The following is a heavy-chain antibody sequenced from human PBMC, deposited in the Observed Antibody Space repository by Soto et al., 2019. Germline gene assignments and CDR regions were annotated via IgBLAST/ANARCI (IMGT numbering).Heavy chain of an antibody. CDR3: ARDGRAAAFDI. J-gene: IGHJ3*02. Sequence: GGSLRLSCAASGFTFSSYGMHWVRQAPGKGLEWVAVIWYDGSNKYYADSVKGRFTISRDNSKNTLYLQMNSLRAEDTAVYYCARDGRAAAFDIWGQGTMVTVSS. CDR1: GFTFSSYG. CDR2: IWYDGSNK. V-gene: IGHV3-33*01. D-gene: IGHD6-25*01.